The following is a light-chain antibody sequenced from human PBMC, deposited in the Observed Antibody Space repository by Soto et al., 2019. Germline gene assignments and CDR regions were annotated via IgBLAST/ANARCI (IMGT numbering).Light chain of an antibody. V-gene: IGLV2-14*01. J-gene: IGLJ1*01. CDR1: GSDLAIYNY. Sequence: HSVLTQPASVSGSSGQSMTISCTGTGSDLAIYNYVSWYQQQPGKPPKLMIYQVTNRPSGVSNRFSGSRSGHTSSLTISRLQAEDEADYYCSSYTASRNYVFGTGTKVTVL. CDR3: SSYTASRNYV. CDR2: QVT.